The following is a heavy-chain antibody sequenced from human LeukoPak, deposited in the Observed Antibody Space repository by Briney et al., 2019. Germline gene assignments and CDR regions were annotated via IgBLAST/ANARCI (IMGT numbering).Heavy chain of an antibody. J-gene: IGHJ4*02. CDR1: GFTFSYYW. V-gene: IGHV3-7*05. CDR3: AREGTDY. CDR2: IKEDGSEQ. Sequence: GGSLRLSCVASGFTFSYYWMSWVRQAPGKGLEWVANIKEDGSEQYYVDSVKGRFTISRVNGKNSLYLQMNSLRAEDTAVYFCAREGTDYWGQGTLVTVAS. D-gene: IGHD1-1*01.